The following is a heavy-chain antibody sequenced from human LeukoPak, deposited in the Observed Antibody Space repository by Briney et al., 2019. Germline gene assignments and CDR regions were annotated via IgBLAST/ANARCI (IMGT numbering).Heavy chain of an antibody. D-gene: IGHD6-6*01. Sequence: GGSLRLSCAASGFTFSSYAMSWVRLAPGKGLEWVSGISGSGVGTYYADSVRGRFTISRDNSKNTLYLQMNSLRADDTAVYYCAKNLEYSSSSCFDYWGQGTLVTVSS. CDR2: ISGSGVGT. V-gene: IGHV3-23*01. CDR3: AKNLEYSSSSCFDY. CDR1: GFTFSSYA. J-gene: IGHJ4*02.